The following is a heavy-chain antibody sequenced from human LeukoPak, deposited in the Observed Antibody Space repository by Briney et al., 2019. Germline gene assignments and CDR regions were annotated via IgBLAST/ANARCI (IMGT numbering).Heavy chain of an antibody. D-gene: IGHD2-2*01. CDR2: ISSSGSTI. Sequence: GGSLRLSCAASGFTFSSYEMNWVRQAPGKGLEWVSYISSSGSTIYYADSVRGRFTISRDSSKNTLYLQMNSLRAEDTAVYYCAKDKRGIVVVPAAPDYWGQGTQVTVSS. CDR3: AKDKRGIVVVPAAPDY. V-gene: IGHV3-48*03. J-gene: IGHJ4*02. CDR1: GFTFSSYE.